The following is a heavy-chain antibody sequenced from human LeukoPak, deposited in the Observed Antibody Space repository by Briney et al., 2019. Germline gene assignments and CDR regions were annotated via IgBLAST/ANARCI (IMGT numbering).Heavy chain of an antibody. CDR1: GFTFSSYA. V-gene: IGHV3-23*01. CDR3: AKDVYGDYGGLVY. J-gene: IGHJ4*02. CDR2: IIGSVGST. D-gene: IGHD4-17*01. Sequence: GGSLRLSCAASGFTFSSYAMTWVRQAPGKGLEWVSAIIGSVGSTYYADSVKGRFTISRDNSKNTLYLQMNSLRAEDTAVYYCAKDVYGDYGGLVYWGQGTLVTVSS.